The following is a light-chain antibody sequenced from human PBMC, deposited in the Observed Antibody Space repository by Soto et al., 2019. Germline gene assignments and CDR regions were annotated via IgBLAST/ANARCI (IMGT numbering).Light chain of an antibody. J-gene: IGKJ4*01. CDR2: AAS. Sequence: DIQMTQSPSSLYASVGDRVTITFRASQSISSYLNWYQQKPGKAPKLLIYAASSLQSGVPSRFSGSGSGTDVTLTISSLQPEDCATYYCQQSYSTPLTVGGGTKVEIK. V-gene: IGKV1-39*01. CDR3: QQSYSTPLT. CDR1: QSISSY.